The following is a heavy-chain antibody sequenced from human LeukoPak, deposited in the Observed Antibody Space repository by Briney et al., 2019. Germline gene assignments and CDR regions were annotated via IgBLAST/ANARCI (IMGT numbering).Heavy chain of an antibody. CDR1: GNSFTSYW. V-gene: IGHV5-51*01. Sequence: GESLKISCKGSGNSFTSYWIGWVRQMPGKGLEWMGIIYPDDSDTRYNPSFQGQVTISADKSISTAYLQWSSLKASDTAMYYCARRGAPGSGYIDYWGQGTLVTVSS. CDR2: IYPDDSDT. CDR3: ARRGAPGSGYIDY. J-gene: IGHJ4*02. D-gene: IGHD3-3*01.